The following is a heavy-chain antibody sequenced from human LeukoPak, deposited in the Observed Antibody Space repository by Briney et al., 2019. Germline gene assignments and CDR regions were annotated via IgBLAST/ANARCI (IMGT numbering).Heavy chain of an antibody. V-gene: IGHV1-2*02. J-gene: IGHJ4*02. CDR1: GYTFTGYY. CDR3: ARDRVGATNLFDY. CDR2: INPNSGGT. D-gene: IGHD1-26*01. Sequence: GASVKVSCKASGYTFTGYYMHWVRQAPGQGLEWMGWINPNSGGTNYAQKFQGRVTMTRDTSISTAYMELSRLRSDDTAVYYCARDRVGATNLFDYWGQGTLVTVSS.